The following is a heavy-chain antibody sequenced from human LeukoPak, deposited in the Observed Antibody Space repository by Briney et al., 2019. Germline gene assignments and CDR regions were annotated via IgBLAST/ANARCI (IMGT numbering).Heavy chain of an antibody. V-gene: IGHV1-8*01. CDR3: ARGRLAYDFWSGYYWGDNSLLNWFDP. Sequence: ASVKVSCKASGYTFTSYDINWVRQATGQGLEWMGWMNPNSGNTGYAQKFQGRVTMTRYTSISTAYMELSSLRSEDTAVYYCARGRLAYDFWSGYYWGDNSLLNWFDPWGQGTLVTVSS. CDR2: MNPNSGNT. J-gene: IGHJ5*02. D-gene: IGHD3-3*01. CDR1: GYTFTSYD.